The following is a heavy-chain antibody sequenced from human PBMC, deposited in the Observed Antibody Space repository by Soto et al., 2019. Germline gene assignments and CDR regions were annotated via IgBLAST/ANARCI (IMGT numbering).Heavy chain of an antibody. Sequence: EVQLVESGGDLVQPGRSLRLSCAASGFTFGKYAMHWVRQAPGKGLEWVSGITWNSANVGYADSVKGRFTISRDNAKNSLYLQMNNLRPEDTALYYWAKEAGLTTDYMDVWGKGTTVTVSS. CDR1: GFTFGKYA. D-gene: IGHD4-4*01. CDR3: AKEAGLTTDYMDV. J-gene: IGHJ6*03. CDR2: ITWNSANV. V-gene: IGHV3-9*01.